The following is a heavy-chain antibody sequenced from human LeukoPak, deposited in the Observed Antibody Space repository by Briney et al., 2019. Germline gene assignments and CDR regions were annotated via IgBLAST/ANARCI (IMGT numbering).Heavy chain of an antibody. Sequence: GESLKISCKGSGYSFTSYWIGWVRQMPGKGLEWMGIIYPGDSDTRYSPSFQGQVTISADKSISTAYLQWSSLKASDTATYYCARLHSDYDILTGYYGFDPWGQGTLVTVSS. CDR3: ARLHSDYDILTGYYGFDP. CDR2: IYPGDSDT. V-gene: IGHV5-51*01. J-gene: IGHJ5*02. D-gene: IGHD3-9*01. CDR1: GYSFTSYW.